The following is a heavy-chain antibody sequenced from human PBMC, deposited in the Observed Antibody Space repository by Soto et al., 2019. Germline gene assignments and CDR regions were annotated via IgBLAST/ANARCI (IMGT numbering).Heavy chain of an antibody. Sequence: PSETLSLTSAVSGGSVSSGVYDGTWIRQPPGKGLEWIGYIYITGSTYYNPSLKSRVTISVDRSKNQFSLKLSSVTAADTAVYYCAGAGQPNWFDPWGQRTLVTVS. D-gene: IGHD6-19*01. CDR2: IYITGST. CDR1: GGSVSSGVYD. J-gene: IGHJ5*02. CDR3: AGAGQPNWFDP. V-gene: IGHV4-30-2*01.